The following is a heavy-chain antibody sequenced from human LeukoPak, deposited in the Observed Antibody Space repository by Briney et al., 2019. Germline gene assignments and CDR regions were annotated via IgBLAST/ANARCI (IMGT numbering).Heavy chain of an antibody. CDR2: TYTSGST. CDR1: GGSISSYY. Sequence: SETLSLTCTVSGGSISSYYWSWIRQPAGKGLEWIGRTYTSGSTNYNPSLKSRVTMSVDTSKNQFSLKLSSVTAADTAVYYCARAVLLWFGEPVNWFDPWGQGTLVTVSS. J-gene: IGHJ5*02. D-gene: IGHD3-10*01. CDR3: ARAVLLWFGEPVNWFDP. V-gene: IGHV4-4*07.